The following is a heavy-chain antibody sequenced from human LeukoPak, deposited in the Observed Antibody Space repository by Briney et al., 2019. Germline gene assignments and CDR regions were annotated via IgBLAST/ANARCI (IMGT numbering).Heavy chain of an antibody. J-gene: IGHJ4*02. CDR2: ISYDGSNK. Sequence: GGSLRLSCAASGFTFDDYAMHWVRQAPGKGLEWVAVISYDGSNKYYADSVKGRFTISRDNSKNTLYLQMNSLRAEDTAVYYCARETYYDSSGYSGWGQGTLVTVSS. V-gene: IGHV3-30*04. CDR3: ARETYYDSSGYSG. CDR1: GFTFDDYA. D-gene: IGHD3-22*01.